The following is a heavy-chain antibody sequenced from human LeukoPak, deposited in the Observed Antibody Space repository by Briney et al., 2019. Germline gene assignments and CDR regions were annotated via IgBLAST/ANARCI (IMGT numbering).Heavy chain of an antibody. V-gene: IGHV4-38-2*02. CDR3: AGSSGDYGSGSYMDFAY. D-gene: IGHD3-10*01. CDR1: GYSSSSGYY. J-gene: IGHJ4*02. CDR2: VYHTGSI. Sequence: SETLSLTCTVSGYSSSSGYYWGWIRQSPGKGLEWIGSVYHTGSISYSPSLKSRVTISVDTSKNHFSLKLSSVTAADTAIYYCAGSSGDYGSGSYMDFAYWGQGTLVTVSS.